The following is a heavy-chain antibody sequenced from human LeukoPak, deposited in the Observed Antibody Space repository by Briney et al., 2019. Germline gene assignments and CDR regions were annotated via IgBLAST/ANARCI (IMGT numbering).Heavy chain of an antibody. J-gene: IGHJ6*02. D-gene: IGHD1-26*01. V-gene: IGHV3-23*01. CDR3: ARDRPLGGSFSYGMDV. Sequence: GGSLRLSCAASGFTFSSYAMSWVRQAPGKGLEWVSAISGSGGSTYYADSVKGRFTISRDNSKNTLYLQMNSLKAEDTAVYYCARDRPLGGSFSYGMDVWGQGTTVTVSS. CDR2: ISGSGGST. CDR1: GFTFSSYA.